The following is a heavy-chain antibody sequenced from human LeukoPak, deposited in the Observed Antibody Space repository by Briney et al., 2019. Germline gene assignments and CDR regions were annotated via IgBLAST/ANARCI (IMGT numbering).Heavy chain of an antibody. CDR3: AREQWWRLDY. V-gene: IGHV3-7*01. Sequence: GGSLRLSCAASVFTFGSFYMSWVRQAPGKGLEWVAKVDHDGSGDHYVDSVRGRFTISRDNAKSSVYLEMNNLRADDTAVYYCAREQWWRLDYWGQGALVTVSS. J-gene: IGHJ4*02. CDR2: VDHDGSGD. D-gene: IGHD2-21*02. CDR1: VFTFGSFY.